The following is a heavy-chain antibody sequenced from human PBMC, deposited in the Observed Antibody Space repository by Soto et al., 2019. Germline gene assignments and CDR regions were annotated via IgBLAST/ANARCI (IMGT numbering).Heavy chain of an antibody. V-gene: IGHV3-11*01. CDR3: ARGILGPAAMFGLFDF. CDR1: GFSFSDYY. J-gene: IGHJ4*02. CDR2: ISYSGNDI. D-gene: IGHD2-2*01. Sequence: GGSLRLSCAASGFSFSDYYMTWIRQAPGKGLEGVSYISYSGNDIYYADSVKGRFTISRDNAKNSLYLQMNSLRAEGTAVFYCARGILGPAAMFGLFDFWGQGTLVTVSS.